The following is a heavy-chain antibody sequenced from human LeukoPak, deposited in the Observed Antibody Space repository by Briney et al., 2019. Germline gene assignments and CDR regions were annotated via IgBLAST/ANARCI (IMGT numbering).Heavy chain of an antibody. CDR3: ATNKGGYCSSTSCHGRRNWFDP. CDR2: INHSGST. J-gene: IGHJ5*02. D-gene: IGHD2-2*01. CDR1: GGSFSGYY. V-gene: IGHV4-34*01. Sequence: PSETLSLTCAVYGGSFSGYYWGWIRQPPGKGLEWIGEINHSGSTNYNPSLKSRVTISVDTSKNQFSLKLSSVTAADTAVYYCATNKGGYCSSTSCHGRRNWFDPWGQGTLVTVSS.